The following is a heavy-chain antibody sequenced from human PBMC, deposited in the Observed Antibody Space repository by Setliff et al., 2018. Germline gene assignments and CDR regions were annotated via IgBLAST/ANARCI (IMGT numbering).Heavy chain of an antibody. CDR1: DDSISSRRYY. J-gene: IGHJ6*03. V-gene: IGHV4-61*09. CDR2: IYTSWST. Sequence: PSETLSLTCTVSDDSISSRRYYWGWFRQPAGKELEWIGQIYTSWSTNYSPSLKSRVTISLDTSKNQFSLSLTSVTAADTAVYYCARMSGFQYIDVWGKGTTVTVSS. CDR3: ARMSGFQYIDV. D-gene: IGHD3-3*01.